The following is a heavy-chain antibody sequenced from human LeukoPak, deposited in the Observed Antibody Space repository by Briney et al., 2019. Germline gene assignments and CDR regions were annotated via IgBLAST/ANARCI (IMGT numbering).Heavy chain of an antibody. CDR3: ARGGDSSSWYGERCYFDY. CDR2: TYYRSKWYN. Sequence: SQTLSLTCAISGDSVSSNSAAWNWIRQSPSRGLEWLGRTYYRSKWYNDYAVSVKSRITINPDTSKNQFSLQLNSVTPEDTAVYYCARGGDSSSWYGERCYFDYWGQGTLVTVSS. V-gene: IGHV6-1*01. CDR1: GDSVSSNSAA. J-gene: IGHJ4*02. D-gene: IGHD6-13*01.